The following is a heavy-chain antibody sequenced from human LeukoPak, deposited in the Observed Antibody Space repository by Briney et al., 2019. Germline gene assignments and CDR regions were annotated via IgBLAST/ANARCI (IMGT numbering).Heavy chain of an antibody. V-gene: IGHV4-4*07. J-gene: IGHJ5*02. CDR1: GGSISSYY. CDR2: IYTSGST. D-gene: IGHD3-10*01. CDR3: AAYGGFYGSGNLFDP. Sequence: PSETLSLTCTVSGGSISSYYWSWIRQPAGKGLEWLGRIYTSGSTNYNPSLKSRVTMSVDTSKNQFSLKLSSVTAADTAVYYCAAYGGFYGSGNLFDPWGQGTLVTVSS.